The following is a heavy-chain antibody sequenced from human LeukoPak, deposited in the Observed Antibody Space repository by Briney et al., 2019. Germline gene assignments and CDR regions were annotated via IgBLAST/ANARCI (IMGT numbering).Heavy chain of an antibody. Sequence: GGSLRLSCEASGSGFTFGNFGLSWVRQAPGKGLEWLSGISGSGYYTYYADSVKGRFTISRDNSKNTLYIEMNSLRAEDTAVYYCAKDGSWGDYYFYFYMDVWGKGTAVTVSS. CDR3: AKDGSWGDYYFYFYMDV. V-gene: IGHV3-23*01. CDR1: GSGFTFGNFG. D-gene: IGHD3-16*01. CDR2: ISGSGYYT. J-gene: IGHJ6*03.